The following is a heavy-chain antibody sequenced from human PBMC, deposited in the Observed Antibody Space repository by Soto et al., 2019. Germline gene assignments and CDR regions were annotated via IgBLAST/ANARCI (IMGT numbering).Heavy chain of an antibody. D-gene: IGHD2-2*01. J-gene: IGHJ6*03. CDR3: ARYCSSASCPGGYYYMDV. V-gene: IGHV3-66*01. Sequence: GGSLRLSCAASGFTVSSNYMSWVRQAPGKGLEWVSVIYSGGGTHYADSVKGRFTVSRDNSKNTLYLQMNSLRAEDTAVYYCARYCSSASCPGGYYYMDVWGKGTTVTVSS. CDR2: IYSGGGT. CDR1: GFTVSSNY.